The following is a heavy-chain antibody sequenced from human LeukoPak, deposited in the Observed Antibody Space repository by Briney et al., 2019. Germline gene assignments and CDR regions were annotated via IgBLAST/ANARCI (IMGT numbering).Heavy chain of an antibody. Sequence: GGSLRLSCSASGFTFSSYAMHWVRQAPGKGLEWVSSISRSSRDIYYVDSVRGRFTISRDNAKNALSLQMNSLRAEDTAVYYCARNKPGADSSGYSSFHYYYYGMDVWGQGTTVTVSS. CDR3: ARNKPGADSSGYSSFHYYYYGMDV. CDR1: GFTFSSYA. V-gene: IGHV3-21*01. D-gene: IGHD3-22*01. CDR2: ISRSSRDI. J-gene: IGHJ6*02.